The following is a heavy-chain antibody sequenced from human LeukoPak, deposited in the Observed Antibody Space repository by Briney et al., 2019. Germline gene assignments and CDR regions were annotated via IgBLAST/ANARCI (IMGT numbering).Heavy chain of an antibody. CDR3: ARAQLQDFWSGYFSQTRYNWFDP. CDR2: INHSGST. J-gene: IGHJ5*02. CDR1: GGSFSGYY. V-gene: IGHV4-34*01. D-gene: IGHD3-3*01. Sequence: SETLSLTCAVYGGSFSGYYWSWIRQPPGKGLEWIGEINHSGSTNYNPSLKSRVTISVDTSKNQFSLKLSSVTAADTAVYYCARAQLQDFWSGYFSQTRYNWFDPWGQGTLVTVSS.